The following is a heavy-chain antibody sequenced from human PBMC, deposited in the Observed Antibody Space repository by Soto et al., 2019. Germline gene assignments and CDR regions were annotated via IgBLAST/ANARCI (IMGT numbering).Heavy chain of an antibody. D-gene: IGHD5-12*01. J-gene: IGHJ6*02. CDR3: ARAKSLGRWLRPNYMDV. CDR2: IKQDGSEK. CDR1: GFTFSSYW. V-gene: IGHV3-7*01. Sequence: GGSLRLSCAASGFTFSSYWMSWVRQAPGKGLEWVANIKQDGSEKYYVDSVKGRFTISRDNAKNSLYLQMNSLRAEDTAVYYCARAKSLGRWLRPNYMDVWGQGTTVTVSS.